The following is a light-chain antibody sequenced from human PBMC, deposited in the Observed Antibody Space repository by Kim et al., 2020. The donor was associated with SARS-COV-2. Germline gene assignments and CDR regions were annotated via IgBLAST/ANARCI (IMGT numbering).Light chain of an antibody. V-gene: IGKV1-27*01. J-gene: IGKJ1*01. Sequence: DIQMTQSPSSLSASVGDRVTITCRASQGINNHLAWYQQKPGKVPKLLIHAASTLQSGVPSRFSGSGSGSGTDFTLTISSLQPEDVATYYCQKYNSALRTFGQGTKVDIK. CDR1: QGINNH. CDR2: AAS. CDR3: QKYNSALRT.